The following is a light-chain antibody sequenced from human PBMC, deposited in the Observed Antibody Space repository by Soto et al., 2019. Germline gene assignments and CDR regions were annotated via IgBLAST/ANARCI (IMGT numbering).Light chain of an antibody. Sequence: DIVLTQSPAPLSLSPGEGATLSFRASQSVSSNLAWYQQTPGQAPRLLIYGASNRATGIPDRFSGSGSGTDFTLTISSLQPDDFATYYCQQYNGYSTWTFGQGTKVDIK. CDR1: QSVSSN. V-gene: IGKV3-11*01. J-gene: IGKJ1*01. CDR2: GAS. CDR3: QQYNGYSTWT.